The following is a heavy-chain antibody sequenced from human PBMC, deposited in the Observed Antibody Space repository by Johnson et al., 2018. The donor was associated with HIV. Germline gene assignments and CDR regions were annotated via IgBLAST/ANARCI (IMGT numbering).Heavy chain of an antibody. D-gene: IGHD6-19*01. J-gene: IGHJ3*02. V-gene: IGHV3-20*04. CDR3: TYSSAWSPGAFDI. CDR1: GFTFDDYG. CDR2: INWNGGST. Sequence: VQLVESGGGVVRPGGSLRLSCAASGFTFDDYGMSWVRQAPGKGLEWVSGINWNGGSTGYADSVKGRFTISRDNSKNTLYLQMNSLRAEDTAVFYCTYSSAWSPGAFDIWGQGTMVTVSS.